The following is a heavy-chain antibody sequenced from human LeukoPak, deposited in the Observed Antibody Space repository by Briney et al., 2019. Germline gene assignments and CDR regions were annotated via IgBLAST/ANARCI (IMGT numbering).Heavy chain of an antibody. CDR2: VSAYNGNT. CDR3: ARAPSDYYDSSGYLDY. J-gene: IGHJ4*02. V-gene: IGHV1-18*01. D-gene: IGHD3-22*01. CDR1: GYTFTSYG. Sequence: ASVKVSCKASGYTFTSYGISWVRQAPGQGLEWMGWVSAYNGNTNYAQKLQGRVTMTTDTSTSTTYMELRSVRSDDTGVYYCARAPSDYYDSSGYLDYWGREPWSPSP.